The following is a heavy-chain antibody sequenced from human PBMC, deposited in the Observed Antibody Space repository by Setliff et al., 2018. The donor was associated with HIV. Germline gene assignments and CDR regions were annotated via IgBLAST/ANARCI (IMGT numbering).Heavy chain of an antibody. J-gene: IGHJ6*02. Sequence: WIRQPPGKGLEWVSGINWNGGSTGYADSVKGRFTISRDNAKNSLYLQMNNLRAEDTALYHCARDWTAPPFTPYGMDVWGQGTTVTVSS. V-gene: IGHV3-20*01. D-gene: IGHD2-21*02. CDR3: ARDWTAPPFTPYGMDV. CDR2: INWNGGST.